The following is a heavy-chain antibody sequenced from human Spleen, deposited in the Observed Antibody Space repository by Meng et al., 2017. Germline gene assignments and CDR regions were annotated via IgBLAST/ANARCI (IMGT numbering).Heavy chain of an antibody. CDR1: GFTFSSYA. J-gene: IGHJ4*02. V-gene: IGHV3-23*01. Sequence: GESLKISCEASGFTFSSYAMGWVRQAPGKGLEWISAISGGGGSTYYADSVKGRFTISRDNSKNTLHLQMNSLRAEDTAIYYCAKRRRDPYYFDYWGQGTLVTVSS. CDR3: AKRRRDPYYFDY. CDR2: ISGGGGST.